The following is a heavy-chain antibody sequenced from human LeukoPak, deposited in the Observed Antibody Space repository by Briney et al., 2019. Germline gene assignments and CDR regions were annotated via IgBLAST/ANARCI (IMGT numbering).Heavy chain of an antibody. D-gene: IGHD3-10*01. CDR1: GFTFGSYA. Sequence: GGSLRLSCAASGFTFGSYAMSWVRQAPGKGLEWVSYISSSSSTIYYADSVKGRFTISRDNAKNSLYLRMNSLRAEDTAVYYCARDRLSLAMVRGVIPYYMDVWGKGTTVTVSS. J-gene: IGHJ6*03. CDR2: ISSSSSTI. V-gene: IGHV3-48*01. CDR3: ARDRLSLAMVRGVIPYYMDV.